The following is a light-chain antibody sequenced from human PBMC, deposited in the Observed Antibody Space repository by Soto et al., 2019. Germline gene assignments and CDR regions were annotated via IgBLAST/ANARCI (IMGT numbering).Light chain of an antibody. CDR2: DVS. V-gene: IGLV2-14*03. CDR1: SSDVGGYNY. Sequence: QSALTQPASVSGSPGQSITISCTGTSSDVGGYNYVSWYQQHPGKAPKLMISDVSKRPSGVSNRFSASKSGNTASLTISGLQTEDEADYYCISYTTISTYVFGTGTKLTVL. J-gene: IGLJ1*01. CDR3: ISYTTISTYV.